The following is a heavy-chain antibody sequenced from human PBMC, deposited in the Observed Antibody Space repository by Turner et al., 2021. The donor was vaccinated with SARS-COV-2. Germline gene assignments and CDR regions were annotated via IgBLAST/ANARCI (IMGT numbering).Heavy chain of an antibody. CDR3: ATAPANYYDSSGSKGFYYYYYGMDV. CDR1: GYTLIELS. CDR2: FDPEDGET. V-gene: IGHV1-24*01. Sequence: QVQLVQSGAEVKKPGASVKVICKVSGYTLIELSMHWVRQAPGKGLEWMGGFDPEDGETIYAQKFQGRVTMTEDTSTDTAYMELSSLRSEDTAVYYCATAPANYYDSSGSKGFYYYYYGMDVWGQGTTVTVSS. D-gene: IGHD3-22*01. J-gene: IGHJ6*02.